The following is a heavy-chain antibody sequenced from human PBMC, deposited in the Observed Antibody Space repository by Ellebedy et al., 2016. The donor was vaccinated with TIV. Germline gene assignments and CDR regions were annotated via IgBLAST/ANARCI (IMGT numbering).Heavy chain of an antibody. D-gene: IGHD5-12*01. V-gene: IGHV1-18*01. J-gene: IGHJ4*02. CDR2: ISTYNGNT. CDR3: ARDLVPTGVDIVGTPPYY. CDR1: GYTFTSYG. Sequence: AASVKVSCKASGYTFTSYGISWVRQAPGQGLQWMGWISTYNGNTNYAQRFQGRVTMTTDTSTSTASMELRSLRSDDTAIYYCARDLVPTGVDIVGTPPYYWGEGTLVTVSS.